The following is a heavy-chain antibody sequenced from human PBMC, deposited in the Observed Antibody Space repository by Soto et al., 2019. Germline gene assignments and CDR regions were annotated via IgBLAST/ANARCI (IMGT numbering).Heavy chain of an antibody. CDR2: ISWNSGSI. Sequence: GGSLRLSCAASGFTFDDYAMHWVRQAPGEGLEWVSGISWNSGSIGYADSVKGRFTISRDNAKNSLYLQMNSLRAEDTALYYCAKDKVSGWPYYYGMDVWGQGTTVTVS. CDR1: GFTFDDYA. J-gene: IGHJ6*02. D-gene: IGHD6-19*01. CDR3: AKDKVSGWPYYYGMDV. V-gene: IGHV3-9*01.